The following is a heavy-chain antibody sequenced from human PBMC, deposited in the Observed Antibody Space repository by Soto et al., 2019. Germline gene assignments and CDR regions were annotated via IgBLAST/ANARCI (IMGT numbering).Heavy chain of an antibody. CDR3: ARVFSSG. J-gene: IGHJ4*02. Sequence: GGSLRLSCAASGFTVTSSYMSWVRQAPGKGLEWVSVIYGGDTTYYADSVKGRFTISRDYSKNTLYLQMNSLRADDTAVYYCARVFSSGWGQGTLVTVSS. V-gene: IGHV3-66*01. CDR1: GFTVTSSY. CDR2: IYGGDTT.